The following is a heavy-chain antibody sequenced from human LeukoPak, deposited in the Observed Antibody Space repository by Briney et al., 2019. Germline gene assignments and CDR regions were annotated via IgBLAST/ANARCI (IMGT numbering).Heavy chain of an antibody. Sequence: GGSLRLSCAASGFTFSSHGMSWVRHAPGKGLEWVSTISGSGDYTYYADSVKGRFTISRDNAKNSLYLQMNSLRAEDTALYYCAKDIRGYYGSGSYYNYWGQGTLVTVSS. CDR1: GFTFSSHG. CDR3: AKDIRGYYGSGSYYNY. J-gene: IGHJ4*02. D-gene: IGHD3-10*01. V-gene: IGHV3-23*01. CDR2: ISGSGDYT.